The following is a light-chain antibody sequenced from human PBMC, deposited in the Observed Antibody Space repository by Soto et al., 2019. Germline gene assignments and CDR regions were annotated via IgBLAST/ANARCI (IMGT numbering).Light chain of an antibody. J-gene: IGLJ2*01. CDR2: SNY. CDR1: SSNIGDNT. V-gene: IGLV1-44*01. CDR3: AGWDDSLNGL. Sequence: QSVLTQPPSASGTPGQRVTISCSGSSSNIGDNTVNWYQHVPGTAPKLLIYSNYQRSSGVPERFSGSKSGTSASLAINGLQFEDEGVYYCAGWDDSLNGLFRGGTQLTVL.